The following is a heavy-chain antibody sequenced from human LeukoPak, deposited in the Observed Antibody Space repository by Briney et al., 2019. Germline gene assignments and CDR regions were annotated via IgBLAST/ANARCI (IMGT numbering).Heavy chain of an antibody. J-gene: IGHJ3*02. Sequence: ASVKDSCKASGGTFSSYAISWVRQAPGQGLEWMGGIIPIFGTANYAQKFQGRVTITADESTSTAYMELSSLRSEDTAVYYCADLYGDYGDAFYIWGQGTMVTVSS. CDR3: ADLYGDYGDAFYI. CDR1: GGTFSSYA. V-gene: IGHV1-69*13. D-gene: IGHD4-17*01. CDR2: IIPIFGTA.